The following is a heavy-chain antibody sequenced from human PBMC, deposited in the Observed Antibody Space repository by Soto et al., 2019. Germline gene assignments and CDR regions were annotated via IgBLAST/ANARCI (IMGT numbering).Heavy chain of an antibody. J-gene: IGHJ6*02. D-gene: IGHD3-3*01. CDR1: GYTFTSYG. V-gene: IGHV1-8*02. Sequence: GASVKVSCKASGYTFTSYGISWVRQAPGQGLEWMGWMNPNSGNTGYAQKFQGRVTMTRNTSISTACMELSSLRSEDTAVYYCASLGVVTSDYYGMDVWGQGTTVTVSS. CDR2: MNPNSGNT. CDR3: ASLGVVTSDYYGMDV.